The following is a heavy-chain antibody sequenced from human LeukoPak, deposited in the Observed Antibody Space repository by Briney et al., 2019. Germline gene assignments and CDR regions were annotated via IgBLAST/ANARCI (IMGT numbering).Heavy chain of an antibody. D-gene: IGHD3-22*01. CDR1: GFTFSSYS. J-gene: IGHJ4*02. V-gene: IGHV3-21*01. CDR2: ISSSSSYI. Sequence: GGSLRLSCAASGFTFSSYSMNWVRQAPGKGLEWVSSISSSSSYIYYADSVKGRFTISRDNAKNSLYLQMNSLRAEDTAVYYCARVGTGYYYGSSGSCADWGQGTLVTVSS. CDR3: ARVGTGYYYGSSGSCAD.